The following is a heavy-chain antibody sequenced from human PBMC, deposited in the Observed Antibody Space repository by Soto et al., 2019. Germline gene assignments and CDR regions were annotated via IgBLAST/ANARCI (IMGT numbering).Heavy chain of an antibody. D-gene: IGHD3-10*01. V-gene: IGHV3-30*18. CDR3: AKDLKVSGGFHGSLNYYYGMDV. Sequence: GGSLRLSCAASGFSFSNHGIQFFRHSPFKGLEWVAVISYDGNVKYYTDSVKGRFTISRDNSQSTLFLQMDSLRPEDAAVYYCAKDLKVSGGFHGSLNYYYGMDVWGQGTTVTVSS. CDR2: ISYDGNVK. CDR1: GFSFSNHG. J-gene: IGHJ6*02.